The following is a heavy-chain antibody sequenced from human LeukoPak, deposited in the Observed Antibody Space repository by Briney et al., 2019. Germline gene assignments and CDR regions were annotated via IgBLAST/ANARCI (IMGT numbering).Heavy chain of an antibody. V-gene: IGHV3-73*01. D-gene: IGHD3-9*01. CDR3: TRHRYWATGSYYYYMDV. CDR1: GFTFSGSA. CDR2: IRSKANSYAT. Sequence: GGSLRLSCAASGFTFSGSAMHWVRQASGKGLEWVGHIRSKANSYATAYAASVKGRFTISRDDSKNTAYLQMNSLKTEDTAVYYCTRHRYWATGSYYYYMDVWGKGTTVTVSS. J-gene: IGHJ6*03.